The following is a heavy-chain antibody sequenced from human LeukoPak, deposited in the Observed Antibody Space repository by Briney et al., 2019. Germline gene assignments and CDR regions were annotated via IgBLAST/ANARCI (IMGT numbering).Heavy chain of an antibody. CDR3: ARETYYYDSSGYFDY. J-gene: IGHJ4*02. CDR1: GGSFSSNSYY. CDR2: IYYSGST. V-gene: IGHV4-61*01. Sequence: SETLSLTCTVSGGSFSSNSYYWSWIRQPPGKGLEWIGNIYYSGSTNYNPSLKSRVTISVDTSKNQFSLKLSSVTAADTAVYYCARETYYYDSSGYFDYWGQGTLVTVSS. D-gene: IGHD3-22*01.